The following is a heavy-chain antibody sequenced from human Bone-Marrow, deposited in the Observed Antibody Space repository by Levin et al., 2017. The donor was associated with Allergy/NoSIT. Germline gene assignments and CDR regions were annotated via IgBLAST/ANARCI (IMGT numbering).Heavy chain of an antibody. Sequence: QSGGSLRLSCGVSRFLVSSNYMSWVRQAPGKGLEWVSMIYADGRTYYADSAKGRFTISRDISKNMVYLHMSNLRVDDTAVYYCASSSYSNSWFDNWGQGTLVTVSS. J-gene: IGHJ4*02. V-gene: IGHV3-53*01. CDR1: RFLVSSNY. CDR2: IYADGRT. D-gene: IGHD6-13*01. CDR3: ASSSYSNSWFDN.